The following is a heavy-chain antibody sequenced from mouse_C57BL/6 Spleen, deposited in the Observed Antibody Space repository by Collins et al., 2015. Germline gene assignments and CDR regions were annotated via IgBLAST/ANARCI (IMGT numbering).Heavy chain of an antibody. V-gene: IGHV1-19*01. Sequence: EVQLQQSGPVAGEAWGFSEDSCKASGYTFTDYYMNWVKQSHGKSLEWIGVINPYNGGTSYNQKFKGKATLTVDKSSSTAYMELNSLTSEDSAVYYCAREDGPGTWFAYWGQGTLVTVSA. D-gene: IGHD2-3*01. CDR2: INPYNGGT. CDR3: AREDGPGTWFAY. CDR1: GYTFTDYY. J-gene: IGHJ3*01.